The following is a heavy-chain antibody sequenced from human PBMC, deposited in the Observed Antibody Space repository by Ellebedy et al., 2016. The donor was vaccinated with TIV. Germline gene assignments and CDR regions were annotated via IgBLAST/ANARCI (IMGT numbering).Heavy chain of an antibody. V-gene: IGHV3-30*02. CDR3: VKDGDYASFAY. Sequence: GESLKISCAASGFTFRSYSVHWVRQAPGKGLEWVAFIQYDGSNKNYADSVKGRVTISRDNSKNTLYLQMNSLRTEDTAVYYCVKDGDYASFAYWGQGTLVTVSS. J-gene: IGHJ4*02. CDR2: IQYDGSNK. CDR1: GFTFRSYS. D-gene: IGHD4-17*01.